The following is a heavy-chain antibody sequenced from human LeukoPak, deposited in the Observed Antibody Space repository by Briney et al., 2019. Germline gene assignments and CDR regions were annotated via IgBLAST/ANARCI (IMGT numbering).Heavy chain of an antibody. D-gene: IGHD2-8*01. Sequence: ASVKVSCKASGGTFSSYAINWVRQAPGQGLEWMGGIIPIFGTANYAQKFQGRVTITTDESTSTAYMELSSLRSEDTAVYYCALVLGYCTNGVCTGDAFDIWGQGTMVTVSS. CDR2: IIPIFGTA. CDR3: ALVLGYCTNGVCTGDAFDI. CDR1: GGTFSSYA. J-gene: IGHJ3*02. V-gene: IGHV1-69*05.